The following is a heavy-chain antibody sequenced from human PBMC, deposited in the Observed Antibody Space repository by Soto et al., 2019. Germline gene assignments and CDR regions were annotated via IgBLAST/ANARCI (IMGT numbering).Heavy chain of an antibody. CDR1: GFSLSTSGVG. Sequence: QITLKESGPTLVKPTQTLTLTCTFSGFSLSTSGVGVGWIRQPPGKALEWLALIYWDDDKRYSPSLKSRLTITKDTSKNQVVLTMTNMDPVDSAAYYCALDYGGNSYFGYWGQGTLVTVSS. J-gene: IGHJ4*02. D-gene: IGHD4-17*01. CDR2: IYWDDDK. V-gene: IGHV2-5*02. CDR3: ALDYGGNSYFGY.